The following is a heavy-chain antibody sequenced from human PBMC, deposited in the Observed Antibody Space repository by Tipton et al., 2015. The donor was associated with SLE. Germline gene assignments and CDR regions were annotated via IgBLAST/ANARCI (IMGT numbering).Heavy chain of an antibody. J-gene: IGHJ4*02. CDR1: GFTFSSYA. V-gene: IGHV3-23*01. CDR2: ISGSGGST. Sequence: SLRLSCAASGFTFSSYAMSWVRQAPGKGLEWVSSISGSGGSTYYADSVKGRFTISRDNSKNTVYLQMNSLRVEDTAIYYCAKAIDYDILTGYNYWGQGTLVTVSS. D-gene: IGHD3-9*01. CDR3: AKAIDYDILTGYNY.